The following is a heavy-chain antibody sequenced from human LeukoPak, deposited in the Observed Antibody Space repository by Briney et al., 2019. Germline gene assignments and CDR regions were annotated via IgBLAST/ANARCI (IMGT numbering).Heavy chain of an antibody. D-gene: IGHD2-15*01. CDR1: GFTFSSYS. CDR3: ARDHPPATLYCSGGSCYSGDYFDY. Sequence: PGGSLRLSRAASGFTFSSYSMNWVRQAPGKGLEWVSYISSSSTIYYADSVKGRFTISRDNAKNSLYLQMNSLRAEDTAVYYCARDHPPATLYCSGGSCYSGDYFDYWGQGTLVTVSS. V-gene: IGHV3-48*04. J-gene: IGHJ4*02. CDR2: ISSSSTI.